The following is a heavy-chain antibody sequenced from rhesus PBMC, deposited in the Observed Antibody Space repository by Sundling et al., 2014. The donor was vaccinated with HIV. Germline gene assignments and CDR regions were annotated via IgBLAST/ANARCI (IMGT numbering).Heavy chain of an antibody. J-gene: IGHJ6*01. V-gene: IGHV4-143*01. D-gene: IGHD3-28*01. CDR3: VRDLKYDSWYYYGLES. CDR2: IYGATGNI. Sequence: QVQLQESGPGLLKPSETLSLTCAVSGGSVSANYGWGWIRQPPGKGLEWIATIYGATGNIYYNPFLKSRVTLSRDTSKNQFSLNLNSMTAADTAVYYCVRDLKYDSWYYYGLESWGQGVVVTVSP. CDR1: GGSVSANYG.